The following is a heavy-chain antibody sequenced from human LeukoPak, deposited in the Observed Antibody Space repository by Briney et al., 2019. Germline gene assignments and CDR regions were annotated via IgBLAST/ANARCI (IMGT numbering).Heavy chain of an antibody. J-gene: IGHJ4*02. V-gene: IGHV3-7*04. CDR2: IKQDGREK. D-gene: IGHD1-26*01. Sequence: GGPLRLSRAASGFHFSSHWMRWVRQPPGEGLEWLANIKQDGREKYYVDSVKGRFTISRDNAKNSLYLQMNSLRAEDTAVYYCARGSGGSEYYFDYWGQGTLVTVSS. CDR3: ARGSGGSEYYFDY. CDR1: GFHFSSHW.